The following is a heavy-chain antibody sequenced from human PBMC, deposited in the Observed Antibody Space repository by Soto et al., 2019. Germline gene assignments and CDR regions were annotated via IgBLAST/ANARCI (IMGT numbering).Heavy chain of an antibody. CDR2: IGTAGDT. CDR1: GFTFSSYD. J-gene: IGHJ6*02. CDR3: VGDFDSSGLHGDV. Sequence: GGSLRLSCAASGFTFSSYDMHWVRQATGRGLEWVSAIGTAGDTSYPDSVKGRFTISRENAKNSLYLQMNSLRDEDTAAYHCVGDFDSSGLHGDVWGQGTTVTVSS. D-gene: IGHD3-22*01. V-gene: IGHV3-13*01.